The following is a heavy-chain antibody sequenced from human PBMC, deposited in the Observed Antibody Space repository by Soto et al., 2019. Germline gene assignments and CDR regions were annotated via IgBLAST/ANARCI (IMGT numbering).Heavy chain of an antibody. CDR2: VNSDGSST. CDR3: ARAGGSCRGGICTHCYFYGMDV. Sequence: EVQLVESGGGLVQPGGSLRVSCAASGFTFSRFWMHWVRQAPGMGLVWVSRVNSDGSSTDYADSVKGRFTISRENAKNTLYLQMNSLRAEDTAVYYCARAGGSCRGGICTHCYFYGMDVWGQGTTITVSS. CDR1: GFTFSRFW. V-gene: IGHV3-74*01. D-gene: IGHD2-15*01. J-gene: IGHJ6*02.